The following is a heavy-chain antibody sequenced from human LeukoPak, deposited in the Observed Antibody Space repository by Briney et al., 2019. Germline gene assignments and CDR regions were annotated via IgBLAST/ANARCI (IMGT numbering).Heavy chain of an antibody. Sequence: GGSLRLSCSASGFTFGSSYMHWVRQVPGKGLLWVSRINSDGSNPNSADSVKGRFTISGDNSQNTLYLQMIRLGAEDTAVYYCVAVTKAWGGGTLV. CDR1: GFTFGSSY. CDR2: INSDGSNP. V-gene: IGHV3-74*01. J-gene: IGHJ4*02. D-gene: IGHD4-17*01. CDR3: VAVTKA.